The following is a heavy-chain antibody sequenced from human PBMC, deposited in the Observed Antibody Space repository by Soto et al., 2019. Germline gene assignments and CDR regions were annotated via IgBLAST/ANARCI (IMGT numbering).Heavy chain of an antibody. V-gene: IGHV3-64D*08. Sequence: GSLRLSCSASGFTFSSYAMHWVRQAPGKGLEYVSAISSNGGSTYYADSVKGRFTISRDNSKNTLYLQMSSLRAEDTAVYYCVKGYTGLADYFDYWGQGTLVTVSS. J-gene: IGHJ4*02. D-gene: IGHD1-1*01. CDR3: VKGYTGLADYFDY. CDR1: GFTFSSYA. CDR2: ISSNGGST.